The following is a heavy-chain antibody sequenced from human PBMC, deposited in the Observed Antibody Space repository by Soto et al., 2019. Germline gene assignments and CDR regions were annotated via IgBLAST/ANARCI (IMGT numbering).Heavy chain of an antibody. J-gene: IGHJ4*01. V-gene: IGHV4-59*01. CDR2: IFHSGNA. CDR1: GGSIRNVY. D-gene: IGHD2-2*01. CDR3: ARAHAPTLPFDY. Sequence: SETLSLTFTVSGGSIRNVYWSWIRQPPGKGLEWIGFIFHSGNAKYNPSLKSRVTISVDTSKNQFSLSLDSVTAADTAVYFCARAHAPTLPFDYWGQGTLVTVS.